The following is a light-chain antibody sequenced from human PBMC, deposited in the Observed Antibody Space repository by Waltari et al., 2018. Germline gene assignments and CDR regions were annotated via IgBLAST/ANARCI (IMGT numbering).Light chain of an antibody. CDR2: GAS. Sequence: EIVLTQSPGTLSLSQGETATLSCRASQSVSMNYLSWFQQKPGQAPRLLIYGASMRAAGVPDRVSGGGSGTDFTLTITRLEPEDFAVYYCQQFGLITFGGGTKVEIK. J-gene: IGKJ4*01. CDR3: QQFGLIT. V-gene: IGKV3-20*01. CDR1: QSVSMNY.